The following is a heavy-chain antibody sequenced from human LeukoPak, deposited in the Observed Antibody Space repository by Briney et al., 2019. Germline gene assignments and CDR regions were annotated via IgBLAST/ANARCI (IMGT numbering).Heavy chain of an antibody. CDR3: ARLEDVRVNMVRGVMMTPPYFDP. CDR2: IYHSGSS. Sequence: SETMSLTCTVSGGSVSSSSYFWSWIRRSPGKGLEWIGYIYHSGSSNYNPSLKSRVTMSVDTSRNQFSLNLTSVTAADTAVYYCARLEDVRVNMVRGVMMTPPYFDPWGQGTLVTVSS. D-gene: IGHD3-10*01. CDR1: GGSVSSSSYF. J-gene: IGHJ5*02. V-gene: IGHV4-61*01.